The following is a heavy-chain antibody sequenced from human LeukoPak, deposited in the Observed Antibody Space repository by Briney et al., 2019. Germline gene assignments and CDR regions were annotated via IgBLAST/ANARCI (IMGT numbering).Heavy chain of an antibody. J-gene: IGHJ4*02. CDR1: GFTFSNYN. V-gene: IGHV3-48*01. CDR2: ISSSSSTI. Sequence: TGGSLRLSCAASGFTFSNYNMNWVRQAPGKGLEWVSYISSSSSTIYYADFVKGRFTISRDNAKNSLYLQMNSLRAEDTAVYYCASLLRLDYWGQGTLVTVSS. CDR3: ASLLRLDY. D-gene: IGHD5-12*01.